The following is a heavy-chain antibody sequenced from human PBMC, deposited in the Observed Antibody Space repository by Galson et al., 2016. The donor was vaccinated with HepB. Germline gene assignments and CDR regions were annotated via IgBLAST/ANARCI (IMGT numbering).Heavy chain of an antibody. CDR1: GGSISNNAYY. J-gene: IGHJ3*02. V-gene: IGHV4-39*01. Sequence: ETLSLTCSVSGGSISNNAYYWGWIRQPPGKGLEWIGIIHHSGGTYYNPSLKSRVTISVDTSKNQFSLRLGYVTAADTAVFYCARLQGYCSSASCHGALHMWGQGTMVTVSS. D-gene: IGHD2-2*01. CDR3: ARLQGYCSSASCHGALHM. CDR2: IHHSGGT.